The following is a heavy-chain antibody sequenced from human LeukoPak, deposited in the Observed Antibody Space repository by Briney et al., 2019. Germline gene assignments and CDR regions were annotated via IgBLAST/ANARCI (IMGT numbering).Heavy chain of an antibody. Sequence: SVKVSCKASGYTFTSYAMNWVRQAPGQGLEWMGGIIPIFGTANYAQKFQGRVTITADESTSTAYMELSSLRSEDTAVYYCARDEVGTYYYGSGSYYPNWFDPWGQGTLVTVSS. V-gene: IGHV1-69*13. CDR1: GYTFTSYA. D-gene: IGHD3-10*01. CDR3: ARDEVGTYYYGSGSYYPNWFDP. J-gene: IGHJ5*02. CDR2: IIPIFGTA.